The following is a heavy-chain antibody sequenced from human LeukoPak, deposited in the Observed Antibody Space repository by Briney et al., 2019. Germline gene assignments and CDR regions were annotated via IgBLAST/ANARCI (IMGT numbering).Heavy chain of an antibody. V-gene: IGHV4-38-2*01. CDR3: ARRQGYYYYMDV. CDR2: TYHSGST. CDR1: GYSISSGYY. Sequence: SETLSLTCAVSGYSISSGYYWGWIRQPPGKGLEWIGSTYHSGSTYYNPSLKSRVTISVDTSKNQFSLKLSSVTAADTAVYYCARRQGYYYYMDVWGKGTTVTVSS. J-gene: IGHJ6*03.